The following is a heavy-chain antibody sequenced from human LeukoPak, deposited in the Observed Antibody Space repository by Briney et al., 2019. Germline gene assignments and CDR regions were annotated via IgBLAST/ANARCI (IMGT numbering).Heavy chain of an antibody. CDR3: ARHRPREYSGYDPFDY. D-gene: IGHD5-12*01. CDR1: GFTFRSHW. Sequence: PGGSLRLSCEVSGFTFRSHWLNWVRQPPGKGPVWVAHIDPDGTTVNYADSVKGRFTVSRDNARNTLYLFMHSLRAEDTAVYFCARHRPREYSGYDPFDYWGRGTLVTVSS. CDR2: IDPDGTTV. J-gene: IGHJ4*02. V-gene: IGHV3-74*01.